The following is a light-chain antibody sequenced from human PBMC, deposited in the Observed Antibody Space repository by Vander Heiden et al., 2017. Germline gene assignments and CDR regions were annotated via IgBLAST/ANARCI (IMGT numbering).Light chain of an antibody. Sequence: DIVLTQSSDSLAVSLGEWATINCKSSQSVLSSFNSKNHLAWFRQKPRQPPELLIYCASTRESGVPDRFSGSGSGTDFTLTISNMQAEDVAVYYCEQHSTKTFGQGTKVEIK. CDR3: EQHSTKT. CDR1: QSVLSSFNSKNH. V-gene: IGKV4-1*01. J-gene: IGKJ1*01. CDR2: CAS.